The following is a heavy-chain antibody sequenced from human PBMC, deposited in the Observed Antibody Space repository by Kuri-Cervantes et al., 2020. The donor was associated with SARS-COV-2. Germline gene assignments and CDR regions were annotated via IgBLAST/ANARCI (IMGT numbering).Heavy chain of an antibody. CDR2: NSYSGTT. CDR1: GGSISSYY. V-gene: IGHV4-39*01. J-gene: IGHJ4*02. CDR3: ARHLGGYGDRGFDF. Sequence: GSLRLSCSVSGGSISSYYWSWIRQPPGKGLEWIGSNSYSGTTSHNPSLKRRVTISLDTSKTQFSLRLTSVTAADSAVYCCARHLGGYGDRGFDFWGQGTLVTVSS. D-gene: IGHD4-17*01.